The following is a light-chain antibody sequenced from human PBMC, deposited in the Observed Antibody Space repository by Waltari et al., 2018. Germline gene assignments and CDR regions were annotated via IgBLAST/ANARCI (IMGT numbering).Light chain of an antibody. J-gene: IGLJ3*02. CDR1: SGSVSTTYY. V-gene: IGLV8-61*01. CDR3: VLSMGSGIWM. CDR2: DTN. Sequence: QTVVTQEPSLSVSPGGTVTLTCGLSSGSVSTTYYPSWYQQAPGQAPRTLSFDTNTRSSGVPDLFSGSILDNKAALTITGAQADDECDYYCVLSMGSGIWMFGGGTKLTVL.